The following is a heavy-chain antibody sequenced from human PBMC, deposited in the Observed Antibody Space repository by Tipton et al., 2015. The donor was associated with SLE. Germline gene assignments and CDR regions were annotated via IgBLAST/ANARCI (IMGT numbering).Heavy chain of an antibody. CDR2: INHEGTT. V-gene: IGHV4-34*01. J-gene: IGHJ4*02. D-gene: IGHD2-15*01. CDR1: SGSFRGYY. Sequence: TLSLTCGVNSGSFRGYYYSWIRQSPDTGLEWIGEINHEGTTHYNPSLQSRVTISIDTAKKQFSLKLNFVTAADTAVYYCARPYGGLSNHFDVWDPGTLVTVSS. CDR3: ARPYGGLSNHFDV.